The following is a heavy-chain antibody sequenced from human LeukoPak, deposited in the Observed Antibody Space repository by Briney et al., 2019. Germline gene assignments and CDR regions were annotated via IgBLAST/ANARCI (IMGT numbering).Heavy chain of an antibody. CDR2: INHSGST. CDR3: ARGGSNYYYYGMDV. Sequence: GSLRLSCAASGFTFSDFYMSWIRQPPGKGLEWIGEINHSGSTNYNPSLKSRVTISVDTSKNQFSLKLSSVTAADTAVYYCARGGSNYYYYGMDVWGQGTTVTVSS. D-gene: IGHD4-4*01. J-gene: IGHJ6*02. CDR1: GFTFSDFY. V-gene: IGHV4-34*01.